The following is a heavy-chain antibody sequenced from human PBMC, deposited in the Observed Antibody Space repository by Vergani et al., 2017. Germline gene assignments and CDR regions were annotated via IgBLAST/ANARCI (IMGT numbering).Heavy chain of an antibody. CDR3: ARCFRDEGMIYGGTVENWFDP. CDR1: GGSITYGAFY. Sequence: QLQLQESGPGLVKPSETLSLTCTVSGGSITYGAFYWGWIRQSPGKGLVWIGSIYYSENKFYNPSLESRVTLSIDTTKNQFSLKLKSVTAADTAVYYCARCFRDEGMIYGGTVENWFDPWGQGTLVIVSS. D-gene: IGHD3-22*01. V-gene: IGHV4-39*01. J-gene: IGHJ5*02. CDR2: IYYSENK.